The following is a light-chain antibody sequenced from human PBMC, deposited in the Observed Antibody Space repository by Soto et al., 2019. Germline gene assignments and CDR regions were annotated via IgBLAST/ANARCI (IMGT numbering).Light chain of an antibody. J-gene: IGLJ2*01. CDR2: GNS. V-gene: IGLV1-40*01. Sequence: QSVLTQPPSVSGAPGQRVTISCTGSSSNIGAGYDVRWYQQLPGTAPKLLIYGNSNRPSGVPDRFSGSKSGTSASLAITGLQAEDEADYYCQSYDSSLSGVVLGGGTQLTVL. CDR1: SSNIGAGYD. CDR3: QSYDSSLSGVV.